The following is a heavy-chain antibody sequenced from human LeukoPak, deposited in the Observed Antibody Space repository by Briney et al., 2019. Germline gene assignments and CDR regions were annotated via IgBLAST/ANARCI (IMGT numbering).Heavy chain of an antibody. Sequence: ASVKVSCKASGYTFTGYYMHWVRRAPGQGREWMGWINPNSGGTNYAQKFQGRVTMTRDTSISTAYMELSRLRSDDTAVYYCARVPLRGYSYGNFDYWGQGTLVTVSS. CDR2: INPNSGGT. D-gene: IGHD5-18*01. V-gene: IGHV1-2*02. CDR1: GYTFTGYY. J-gene: IGHJ4*02. CDR3: ARVPLRGYSYGNFDY.